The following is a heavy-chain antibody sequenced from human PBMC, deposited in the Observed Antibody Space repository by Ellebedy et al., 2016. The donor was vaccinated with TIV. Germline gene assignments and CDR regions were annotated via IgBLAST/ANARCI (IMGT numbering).Heavy chain of an antibody. CDR2: INGDGGFT. D-gene: IGHD2-21*02. V-gene: IGHV3-74*01. CDR1: GFTFSRHW. J-gene: IGHJ4*01. CDR3: STLSDTGY. Sequence: GESLKISCAASGFTFSRHWMHWIRQAPGKGLVWLSRINGDGGFTSHADFVKGRFTISRDNAKNTLYLQMNSLKAEGTAMYYCSTLSDTGYWGHGTLVTVSS.